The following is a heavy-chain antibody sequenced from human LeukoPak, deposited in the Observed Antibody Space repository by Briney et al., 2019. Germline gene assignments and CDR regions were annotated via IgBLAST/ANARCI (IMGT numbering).Heavy chain of an antibody. CDR3: VRDLPRTSGP. D-gene: IGHD3-10*01. V-gene: IGHV3-74*01. J-gene: IGHJ5*02. Sequence: GGSLRLSCVASGFTFSTAWMHWARQTPGKGLVWVSHINGDGRRVNYADDVKGRFTISRDNAKNTLYLQMNSLRVEDTAVYYCVRDLPRTSGPWGQGTLVTVSS. CDR1: GFTFSTAW. CDR2: INGDGRRV.